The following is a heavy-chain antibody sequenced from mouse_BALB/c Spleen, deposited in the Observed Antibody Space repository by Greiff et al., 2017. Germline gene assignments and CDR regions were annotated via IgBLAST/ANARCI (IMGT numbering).Heavy chain of an antibody. CDR2: IWTGGGT. Sequence: VKLMESGPGLVAPSQSLSITCTVSGFSLTSYDISWIRQPPGKGLEWLGVIWTGGGTNYNSAFMSRLSISKDNSKSQVFLKMNSLQTDDTAIYYCVRDRSLFAMDYWGQGTSVTVSS. V-gene: IGHV2-9-2*01. CDR3: VRDRSLFAMDY. CDR1: GFSLTSYD. J-gene: IGHJ4*01.